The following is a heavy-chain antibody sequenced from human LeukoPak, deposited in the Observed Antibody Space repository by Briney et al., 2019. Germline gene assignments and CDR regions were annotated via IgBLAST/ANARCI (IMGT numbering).Heavy chain of an antibody. J-gene: IGHJ4*02. D-gene: IGHD3-9*01. CDR3: AREPIRYGFDY. V-gene: IGHV1-8*01. CDR2: MNPNSGNT. CDR1: GYTFTSYD. Sequence: ASVKVSCKASGYTFTSYDINWVRQATGQGLEWMGWMNPNSGNTGYAQKLQGRVTMTTDTSTSTAYMELRSLRSDDTAVYYCAREPIRYGFDYWGQGTLVTVSS.